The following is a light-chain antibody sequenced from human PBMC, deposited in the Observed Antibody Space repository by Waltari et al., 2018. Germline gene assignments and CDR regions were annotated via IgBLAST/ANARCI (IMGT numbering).Light chain of an antibody. CDR3: QQYNSYTIT. CDR2: KAS. V-gene: IGKV1-5*03. Sequence: DIQMTQSPSTLSASVGDRVTITCRASQSISSWLAWYQQKPGKPPKLLIYKASSLESGVPSRFSGSGSGTEFTLTSSSLQPDDFATYYCQQYNSYTITFGQGTRLEIK. CDR1: QSISSW. J-gene: IGKJ5*01.